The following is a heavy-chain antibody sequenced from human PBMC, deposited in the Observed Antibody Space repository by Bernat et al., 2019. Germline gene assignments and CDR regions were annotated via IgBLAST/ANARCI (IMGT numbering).Heavy chain of an antibody. CDR3: ARDRDGILLWFREGSDAFDI. V-gene: IGHV3-33*01. Sequence: QVQLVESGGGVVQPGRSLRLSCAASGFTFSSYGMHWVRQAPGKGLEWVAVIGYDGSNKYYADSVKCRFTISRDNSKNTLYLQMNSLRAEDTAVYYCARDRDGILLWFREGSDAFDIWGQGTMVTVSS. CDR2: IGYDGSNK. CDR1: GFTFSSYG. D-gene: IGHD3-10*01. J-gene: IGHJ3*02.